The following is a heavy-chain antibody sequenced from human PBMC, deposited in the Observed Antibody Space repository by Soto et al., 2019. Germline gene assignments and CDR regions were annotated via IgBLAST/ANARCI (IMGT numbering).Heavy chain of an antibody. CDR2: IYYSGST. V-gene: IGHV4-39*01. CDR3: VRGYNYYYFDY. D-gene: IGHD5-12*01. Sequence: PSETLSLTCTVSGGSISSSSYYWGWIRQPPGKGLEWIGSIYYSGSTYYNPSLKSRVTISVDTSKNQFSLKLSSVTAADTAVYYCVRGYNYYYFDYWGQGTLVTVSS. CDR1: GGSISSSSYY. J-gene: IGHJ4*02.